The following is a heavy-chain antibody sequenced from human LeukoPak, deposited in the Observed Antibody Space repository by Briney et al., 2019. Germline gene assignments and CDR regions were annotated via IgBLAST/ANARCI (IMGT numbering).Heavy chain of an antibody. D-gene: IGHD6-13*01. CDR1: GGSISSGGYY. Sequence: SETLSLTCTVSGGSISSGGYYWSWIRQHPGKGLEWIGYIYYSGSTYYNPSPKSRVTISVDTSKNQFSLKLSSVTAADTAVYYCATEQQLAGRGFDYWGQGTLVTVSS. J-gene: IGHJ4*02. CDR2: IYYSGST. CDR3: ATEQQLAGRGFDY. V-gene: IGHV4-31*03.